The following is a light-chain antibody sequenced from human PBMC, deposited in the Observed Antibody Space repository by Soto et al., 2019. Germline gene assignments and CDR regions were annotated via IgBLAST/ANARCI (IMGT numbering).Light chain of an antibody. CDR3: LLYYGGAQVL. CDR1: AGAVTSAYY. V-gene: IGLV7-43*01. J-gene: IGLJ2*01. Sequence: QAVVTQEPSLTVSPGGTVTLTCASSAGAVTSAYYTNWLQQKPGQAPRALIYSTSEKHSWTPARFSGSLLGGKAALTLSAALPEDDADYYCLLYYGGAQVLFGGGTKLTVL. CDR2: STS.